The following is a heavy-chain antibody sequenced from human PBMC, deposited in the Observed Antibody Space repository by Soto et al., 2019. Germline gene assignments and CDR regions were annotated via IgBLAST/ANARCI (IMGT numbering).Heavy chain of an antibody. V-gene: IGHV1-3*01. CDR3: ARSISPIVVVPAAIMDWFDP. Sequence: GASVKVSCKASGYTFTSYAMHWVRQAPGQRLEWMGWINAGNGNTKYSQKFQGRVTITRDTSASTAYMELSSLRSEDTAVYYCARSISPIVVVPAAIMDWFDPWGQGTLVTVS. D-gene: IGHD2-2*01. J-gene: IGHJ5*02. CDR2: INAGNGNT. CDR1: GYTFTSYA.